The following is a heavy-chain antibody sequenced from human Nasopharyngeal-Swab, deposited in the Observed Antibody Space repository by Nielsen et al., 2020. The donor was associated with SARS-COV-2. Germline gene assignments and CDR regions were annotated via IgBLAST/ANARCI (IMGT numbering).Heavy chain of an antibody. CDR3: ARTDRGGSYFSQYYYYMDV. CDR2: ISSDGSDK. D-gene: IGHD1-26*01. J-gene: IGHJ6*03. Sequence: WIRQPPGKGMEWGEVISSDGSDKFYADSVKGRFSISRDTSRSAVYLQMNSLRAEDTALYYCARTDRGGSYFSQYYYYMDVWGTGTTVTVSS. V-gene: IGHV3-30*03.